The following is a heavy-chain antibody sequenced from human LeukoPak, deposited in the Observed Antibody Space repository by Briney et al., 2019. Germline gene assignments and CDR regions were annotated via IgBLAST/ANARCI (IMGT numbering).Heavy chain of an antibody. J-gene: IGHJ4*02. V-gene: IGHV1-18*04. CDR2: ISPYTGNT. CDR1: GYTFTSYG. Sequence: ASVKVSCKASGYTFTSYGISSVRQAPGQRLEWMGSISPYTGNTKYAERFQDRVIMTTDTSTRTAYMELRSLRSDATAVFYCARDQYDSVWGSYRPYFDYWGQGTLVTVS. CDR3: ARDQYDSVWGSYRPYFDY. D-gene: IGHD3-16*02.